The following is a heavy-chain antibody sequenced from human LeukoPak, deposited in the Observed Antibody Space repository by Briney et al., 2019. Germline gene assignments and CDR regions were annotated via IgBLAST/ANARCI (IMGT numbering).Heavy chain of an antibody. V-gene: IGHV3-23*01. CDR3: ARGMLWFGELSRLGWCFDF. J-gene: IGHJ2*01. CDR1: GFTFGSYA. CDR2: ISDSGDST. D-gene: IGHD3-10*01. Sequence: PGGSLRLSCAASGFTFGSYAMTWVRQAPGKGLEWVSGISDSGDSTYYADSVKGRFIISRDRSSNTLYLQMSSLRVDDTAVYYCARGMLWFGELSRLGWCFDFWGRGSLVTVSS.